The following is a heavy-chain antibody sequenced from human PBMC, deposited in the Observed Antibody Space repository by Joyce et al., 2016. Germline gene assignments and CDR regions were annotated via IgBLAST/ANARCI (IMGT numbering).Heavy chain of an antibody. Sequence: QVQLVESGGGVVQPGRSLRLSCAASGLTLSNYGVHWVRQAPGKGLEWVAVISYYGIYKDYADSVKGRFTISRDKSKSTVFLEMNSLRTEDTAVYYCAKILTATYSSGWFLDYWGQGTLVTVSS. V-gene: IGHV3-30*18. CDR3: AKILTATYSSGWFLDY. CDR2: ISYYGIYK. CDR1: GLTLSNYG. J-gene: IGHJ4*02. D-gene: IGHD6-25*01.